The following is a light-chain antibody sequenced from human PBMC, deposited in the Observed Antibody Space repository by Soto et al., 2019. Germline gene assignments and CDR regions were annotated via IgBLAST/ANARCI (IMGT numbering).Light chain of an antibody. V-gene: IGKV3-11*01. CDR3: QQRSNWPVIT. Sequence: EIVLTQSPATLSLSPGRRATLSCRASQSVSTYLAWYQQKPDQAPRLLIYDASTRATGSPARFSGSGSGTDFTLTTRSLGPDDFGVSDCQQRSNWPVITFGQGTRLEIK. CDR2: DAS. J-gene: IGKJ5*01. CDR1: QSVSTY.